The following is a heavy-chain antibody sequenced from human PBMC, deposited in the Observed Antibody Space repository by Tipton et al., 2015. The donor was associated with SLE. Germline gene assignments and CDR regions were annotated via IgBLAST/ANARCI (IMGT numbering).Heavy chain of an antibody. V-gene: IGHV4-39*01. CDR2: VYYYGET. Sequence: TLSLTCSVSGGSITSYSFYWGWVRQPPGKGLEWIGNVYYYGETYSSSSLKSRVTISVDTAKNQFSLQLKSVTAADTAMYYYANFQRFPMYAFAYWGHGTMVTVSS. CDR3: ANFQRFPMYAFAY. CDR1: GGSITSYSFY. J-gene: IGHJ3*01. D-gene: IGHD2/OR15-2a*01.